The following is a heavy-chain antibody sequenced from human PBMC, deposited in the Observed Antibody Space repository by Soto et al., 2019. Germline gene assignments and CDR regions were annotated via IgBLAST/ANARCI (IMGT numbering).Heavy chain of an antibody. J-gene: IGHJ3*02. CDR3: ATRPDDVEMATRRDDAFDI. CDR2: ISSSSSTI. V-gene: IGHV3-48*02. CDR1: GFTFSSYS. D-gene: IGHD5-12*01. Sequence: GGSLRLSCAASGFTFSSYSMNWVRQAPGKGLEWVSYISSSSSTIYYADSVKGRFTISRDNAKNSLYLQMNSLRDEDTAVYYCATRPDDVEMATRRDDAFDIWGQGTMVTVSS.